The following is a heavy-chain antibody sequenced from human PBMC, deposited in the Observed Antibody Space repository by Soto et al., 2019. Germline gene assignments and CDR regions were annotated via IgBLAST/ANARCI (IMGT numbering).Heavy chain of an antibody. CDR1: GFTFRRYA. D-gene: IGHD5-18*01. Sequence: GGYLRLSYGGSGFTFRRYAMIWVRQAPGKGLEWVSTISGSGSYTYYADSVKGRFTISRDNSKNSLYLQMNSLRAEDTAVYYCARIIGYGYHYYGLDVWGQGTTVTGSS. CDR3: ARIIGYGYHYYGLDV. J-gene: IGHJ6*02. CDR2: ISGSGSYT. V-gene: IGHV3-21*01.